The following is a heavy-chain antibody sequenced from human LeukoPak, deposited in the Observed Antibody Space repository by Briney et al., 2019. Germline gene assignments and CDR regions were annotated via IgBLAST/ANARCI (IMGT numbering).Heavy chain of an antibody. CDR3: ARLYDSSGYLGY. J-gene: IGHJ4*02. CDR2: IYYSGST. V-gene: IGHV4-59*01. D-gene: IGHD3-22*01. CDR1: GGSISSYY. Sequence: KPSETLSLTCTVSGGSISSYYWSWIRQPPGKGLEWIGYIYYSGSTNYNPSLKSRVTISVDTSKNQFSLKLSSVTAADTAVYYCARLYDSSGYLGYWGQGTLVTVSS.